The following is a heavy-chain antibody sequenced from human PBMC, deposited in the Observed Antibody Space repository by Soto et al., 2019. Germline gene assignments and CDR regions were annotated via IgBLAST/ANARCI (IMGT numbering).Heavy chain of an antibody. CDR1: GYSFTIYW. CDR3: AXDIAAAATPYYYYGMDV. J-gene: IGHJ6*02. D-gene: IGHD6-13*01. CDR2: IDPSDSYT. Sequence: GESLKISCKGSGYSFTIYWISWVRQMPGKGLEWMGRIDPSDSYTNYSPSFQGHVTISADKSISTAYLQWSSLKASDTAMYYCAXDIAAAATPYYYYGMDVWGQGTTVTVSS. V-gene: IGHV5-10-1*01.